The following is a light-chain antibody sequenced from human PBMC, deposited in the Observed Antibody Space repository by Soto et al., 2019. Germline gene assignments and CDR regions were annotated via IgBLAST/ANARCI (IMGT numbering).Light chain of an antibody. CDR1: QIISSTY. CDR3: HQRSDWPLT. Sequence: DIVLTQSPGTLSLSPGERATLSCRASQIISSTYLGWYQQKPGQAPRLLIYGASSRATGIPDRFSGSGSGTDFTLTITSLDPEDIAIYYCHQRSDWPLTFGGGTKVEIK. J-gene: IGKJ4*01. V-gene: IGKV3D-20*02. CDR2: GAS.